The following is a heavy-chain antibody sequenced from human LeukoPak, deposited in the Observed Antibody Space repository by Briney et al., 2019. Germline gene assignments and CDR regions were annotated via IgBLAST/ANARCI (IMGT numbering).Heavy chain of an antibody. CDR2: INPNSGGT. J-gene: IGHJ4*02. D-gene: IGHD5-18*01. CDR3: AREWIQLWSPFDY. Sequence: GASVKVSCKASGYTFTDYYLHWVRQAPGQGLEWMGWINPNSGGTNYAQKSQGRVTMTRDTSISTAYMELSRLRSDDTAVYYCAREWIQLWSPFDYWGQGTLVTVSS. V-gene: IGHV1-2*02. CDR1: GYTFTDYY.